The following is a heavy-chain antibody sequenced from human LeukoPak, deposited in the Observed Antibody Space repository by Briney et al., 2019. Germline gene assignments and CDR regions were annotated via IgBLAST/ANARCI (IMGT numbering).Heavy chain of an antibody. Sequence: ASVKVSCKASGGTFSSYAISWVRQAPGQGLEWMGGIIPIFGTANYAQKFQGRVTITADESTSTAYMELSSLRSEDTAVYYCARVLRFLEWRAGMDVWGQGPRSPSP. J-gene: IGHJ6*02. V-gene: IGHV1-69*13. CDR2: IIPIFGTA. CDR3: ARVLRFLEWRAGMDV. CDR1: GGTFSSYA. D-gene: IGHD3-3*01.